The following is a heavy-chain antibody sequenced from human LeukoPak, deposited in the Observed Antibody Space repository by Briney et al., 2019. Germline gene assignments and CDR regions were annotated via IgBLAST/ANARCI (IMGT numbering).Heavy chain of an antibody. J-gene: IGHJ5*02. CDR3: ARLNSDSSGHNWFDP. CDR1: GYTFTGYY. D-gene: IGHD3-22*01. Sequence: VASVKVSCKASGYTFTGYYMHWVRQAPGQGLEWMGGINPNSGGTNYAQKFQGRVTMTRDTSISTAYMELSRLRSDDTAVYYCARLNSDSSGHNWFDPWGQGTLVTVSS. CDR2: INPNSGGT. V-gene: IGHV1-2*02.